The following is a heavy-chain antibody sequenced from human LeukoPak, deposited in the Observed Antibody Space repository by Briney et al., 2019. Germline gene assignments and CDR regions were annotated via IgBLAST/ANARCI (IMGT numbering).Heavy chain of an antibody. Sequence: GGSLRLSCAVSGFNFDDYAMHWVRQAPGRGLEGGPGINWKTGNGIYADSVKGRFTISRDNAKNSLYLQMSSLRAEDTALYNFTRQAARWQFDLWGRGTLVTVSP. CDR2: INWKTGNG. CDR3: TRQAARWQFDL. D-gene: IGHD5-24*01. V-gene: IGHV3-9*01. CDR1: GFNFDDYA. J-gene: IGHJ2*01.